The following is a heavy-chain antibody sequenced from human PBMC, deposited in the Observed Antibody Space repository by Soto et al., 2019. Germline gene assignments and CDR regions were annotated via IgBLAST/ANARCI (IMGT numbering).Heavy chain of an antibody. J-gene: IGHJ6*02. V-gene: IGHV4-4*02. CDR3: ARVSDRSGWGLAMGV. Sequence: SEPLSLTCSVSGGSMTGSNWWNWVRQSPGKGLEWIGEAHHSGRTNYNPSLKSRVTISVDKSKNHFSLKLSSVAAADTGIYYCARVSDRSGWGLAMGVWGQGTTVTVSS. D-gene: IGHD6-19*01. CDR1: GGSMTGSNW. CDR2: AHHSGRT.